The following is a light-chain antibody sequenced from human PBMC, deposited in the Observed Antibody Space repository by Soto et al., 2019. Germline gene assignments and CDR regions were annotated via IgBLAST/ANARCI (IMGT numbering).Light chain of an antibody. Sequence: IVLTQSPGTLSLSPGETATLSCRASQTVSSTYLAWYQQKPGQAPRLLIYGASTRATGIPARFSGSGSGTEFTLTISSLQSEDFAVYYCQQYNNWPRTFGQGTKGDIK. CDR2: GAS. V-gene: IGKV3-15*01. CDR3: QQYNNWPRT. J-gene: IGKJ1*01. CDR1: QTVSSTY.